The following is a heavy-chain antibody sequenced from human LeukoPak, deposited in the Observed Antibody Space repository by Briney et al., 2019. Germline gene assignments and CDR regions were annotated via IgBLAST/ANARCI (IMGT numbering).Heavy chain of an antibody. CDR2: ISRSSGYV. V-gene: IGHV3-21*01. CDR3: ARFPEGSSTWSIDF. Sequence: GGSLRLSCAASGFTFSDHYLDWVRQAPGKGLEWVSSISRSSGYVFYADSMKGRFTVSRDNSKNSLYLQMNTLRAEDTAVYYCARFPEGSSTWSIDFWGQGTLVTVSS. CDR1: GFTFSDHY. D-gene: IGHD6-13*01. J-gene: IGHJ4*02.